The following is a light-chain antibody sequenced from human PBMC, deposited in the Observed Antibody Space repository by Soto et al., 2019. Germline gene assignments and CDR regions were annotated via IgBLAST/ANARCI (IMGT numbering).Light chain of an antibody. J-gene: IGKJ4*01. CDR1: QDISNY. CDR3: QQYDNLPGVT. Sequence: DIQMTQSPSSLSASVGDRVTITCQASQDISNYLNWYQQKPGKAPKLLIYDASNLETGVPSRFSGSGSGTDFTFTISSLQPEDIATYYCQQYDNLPGVTFGGGTKVEIK. V-gene: IGKV1-33*01. CDR2: DAS.